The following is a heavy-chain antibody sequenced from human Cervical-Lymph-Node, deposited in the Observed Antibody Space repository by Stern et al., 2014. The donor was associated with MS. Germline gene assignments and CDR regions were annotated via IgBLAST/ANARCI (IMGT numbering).Heavy chain of an antibody. CDR2: ISCNSNNI. CDR3: AKDISERHYYFDS. D-gene: IGHD3-16*02. CDR1: GVTFDDCA. J-gene: IGHJ4*02. Sequence: EVQLVESGGGLVQPGRSLRVSCAASGVTFDDCAMHWVRQAPGKGLEWVSGISCNSNNIGYADSVRGRFTISRDNAKNSLYLQMNGLRPEDTALYYCAKDISERHYYFDSWGEGTLVTVSS. V-gene: IGHV3-9*01.